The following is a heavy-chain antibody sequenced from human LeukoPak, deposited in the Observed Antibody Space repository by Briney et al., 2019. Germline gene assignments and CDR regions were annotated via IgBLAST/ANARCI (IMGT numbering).Heavy chain of an antibody. D-gene: IGHD3-3*01. J-gene: IGHJ3*02. CDR1: GGSISSSNW. CDR3: ARVRGGVVIGDAFDI. Sequence: SETLSLTCAVSGGSISSSNWWSWVRQPPGKGLEWIGEIYHSGSTNYNPSLKSRVTISVDTSKNQFSLKLSSVTAADTAVYYCARVRGGVVIGDAFDIWGQGTMVTVSS. CDR2: IYHSGST. V-gene: IGHV4-4*02.